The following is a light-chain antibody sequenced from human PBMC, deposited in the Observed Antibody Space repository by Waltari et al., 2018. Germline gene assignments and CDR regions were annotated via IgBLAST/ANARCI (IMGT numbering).Light chain of an antibody. J-gene: IGLJ1*01. Sequence: SYELTQPSSVSVSPGQTARITCSGDVLAKKYARWFQQKPGQAPVLVIYKASERPSGSTARFSGASSGTTVTLTISGAQVEDEADYYCYSAADNNLRVFGTGTKVTVL. CDR3: YSAADNNLRV. V-gene: IGLV3-27*01. CDR1: VLAKKY. CDR2: KAS.